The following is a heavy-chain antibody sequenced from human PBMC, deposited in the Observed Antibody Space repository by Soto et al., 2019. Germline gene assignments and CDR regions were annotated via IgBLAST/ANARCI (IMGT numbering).Heavy chain of an antibody. D-gene: IGHD2-8*01. CDR1: ALKFSSHE. CDR2: ISGSGNIT. J-gene: IGHJ4*02. CDR3: ARGGVY. Sequence: GRSLRLSCAASALKFSSHEMNWVRQAPGKGLEWISYISGSGNITYYADSVKGRFTISRDNAQKSLYLQMNSLRVEDTAVYYCARGGVYWGQGTLVTVSS. V-gene: IGHV3-48*03.